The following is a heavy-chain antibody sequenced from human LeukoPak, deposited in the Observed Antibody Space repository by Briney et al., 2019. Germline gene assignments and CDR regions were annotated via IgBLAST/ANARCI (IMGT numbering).Heavy chain of an antibody. D-gene: IGHD6-13*01. CDR2: TNQSGST. CDR1: GGSFSGYY. V-gene: IGHV4-34*01. J-gene: IGHJ4*02. Sequence: ASETLSLTCAVYGGSFSGYYWSWIRQPPGKGLEWIGETNQSGSTNYNPSLKSRVTISVDTSKNQFSLKLSSVPAADTAVYYCAREIIAAAGTGLVYWGQGTLVTVSS. CDR3: AREIIAAAGTGLVY.